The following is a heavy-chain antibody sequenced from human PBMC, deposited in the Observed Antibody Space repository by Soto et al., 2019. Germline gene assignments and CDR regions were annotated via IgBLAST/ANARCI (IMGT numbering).Heavy chain of an antibody. CDR3: TRQPDAVQSLVVKTHYNSDY. D-gene: IGHD6-19*01. V-gene: IGHV3-73*01. CDR1: GFTFGGSA. J-gene: IGHJ4*02. CDR2: IRSKTNSYAT. Sequence: GVLSLSCAASGFTFGGSAMHWVRQASGKGLEWVGHIRSKTNSYATAYAESEKGRFTIARDDSMNTAYLQMNSLKTEDTAGYFCTRQPDAVQSLVVKTHYNSDYRHQGGLVSASS.